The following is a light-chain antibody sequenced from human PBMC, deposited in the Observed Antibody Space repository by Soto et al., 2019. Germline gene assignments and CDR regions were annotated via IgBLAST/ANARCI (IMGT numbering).Light chain of an antibody. CDR2: AAS. J-gene: IGKJ1*01. V-gene: IGKV1-39*01. Sequence: DIQMTQSPSSLSASVGDRVTITCRASQSISSYLNWYQQKPGKAPKVLIYAASSLQSGVPSRFSGSGSGTDFTLTNSSLQPEDFATYYCQQSYSTPWTFGQGTKVDIK. CDR3: QQSYSTPWT. CDR1: QSISSY.